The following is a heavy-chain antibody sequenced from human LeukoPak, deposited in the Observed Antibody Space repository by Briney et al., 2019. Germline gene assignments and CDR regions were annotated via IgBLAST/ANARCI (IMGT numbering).Heavy chain of an antibody. CDR2: ISSSSYI. J-gene: IGHJ4*02. V-gene: IGHV3-21*01. CDR3: ARVRSGSYSFDY. CDR1: GFTFSSYS. D-gene: IGHD1-26*01. Sequence: GGSLRLSCAASGFTFSSYSMNWVRQAPGKGLEWVSSISSSSYIYYADSVKGRFTISRDNAKNSLYLQMNSLRAEDTAVYYCARVRSGSYSFDYWGQGTLVTVSS.